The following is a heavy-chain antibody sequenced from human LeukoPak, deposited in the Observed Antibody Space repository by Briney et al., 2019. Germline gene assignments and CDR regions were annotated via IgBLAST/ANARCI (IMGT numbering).Heavy chain of an antibody. CDR3: ARGDRGSYGVDY. D-gene: IGHD5-18*01. V-gene: IGHV4-34*01. CDR1: GGSFSGYY. J-gene: IGHJ4*02. CDR2: INHSGST. Sequence: SETLSLTCAVYGGSFSGYYWSWIRQPPGKGLEWIGEINHSGSTNYNPSLKSRVTISVDTSKNQFSLKLSSVTAADTAVYYCARGDRGSYGVDYWGQGTLVAVSS.